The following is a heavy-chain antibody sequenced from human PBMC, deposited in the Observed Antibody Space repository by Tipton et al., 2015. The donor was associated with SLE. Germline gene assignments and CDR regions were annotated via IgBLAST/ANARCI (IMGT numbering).Heavy chain of an antibody. CDR3: ARVYSYGMGYYYYGMDV. Sequence: SLRLSCVASGFTFHDYAMSWVRQAPGKGLEWIAAISAGGTTPKYADSVQGRFSISRDNAKNSLYLQMNSLRAEDTAVYYCARVYSYGMGYYYYGMDVWGQGTTVTVSS. D-gene: IGHD5-18*01. J-gene: IGHJ6*02. CDR1: GFTFHDYA. V-gene: IGHV3-23*01. CDR2: ISAGGTTP.